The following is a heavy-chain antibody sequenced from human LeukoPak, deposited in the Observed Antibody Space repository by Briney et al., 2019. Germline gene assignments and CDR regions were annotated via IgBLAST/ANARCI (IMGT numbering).Heavy chain of an antibody. CDR1: GGSFSGYY. V-gene: IGHV4-4*07. Sequence: SETLSLTCAVYGGSFSGYYWSWIRQPAGKGLEWIGRIYTSGSTNYNPSLKSRVTMSVDTSKNQFSLKLSSVTAADTAVYYCARDDYYDSSGYYYRDAFDIWGQGTMVTVSS. J-gene: IGHJ3*02. CDR2: IYTSGST. D-gene: IGHD3-22*01. CDR3: ARDDYYDSSGYYYRDAFDI.